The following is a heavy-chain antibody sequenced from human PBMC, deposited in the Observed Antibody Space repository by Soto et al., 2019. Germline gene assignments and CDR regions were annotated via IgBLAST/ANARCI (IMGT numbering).Heavy chain of an antibody. D-gene: IGHD3-3*01. CDR3: ARGSNYDFWSGYYDYWFDP. J-gene: IGHJ5*02. CDR1: GGSFSGYY. Sequence: PSETLSLTCAVYGGSFSGYYWSWIRQPPGKGLEWIGEINHSGSTNYNPSLKSRVTISVDTSKNQFSLKLSSVTAADTAVYYCARGSNYDFWSGYYDYWFDPWGQGTLVTVSS. V-gene: IGHV4-34*01. CDR2: INHSGST.